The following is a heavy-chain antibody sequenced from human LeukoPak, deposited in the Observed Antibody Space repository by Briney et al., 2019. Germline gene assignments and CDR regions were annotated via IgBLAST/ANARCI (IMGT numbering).Heavy chain of an antibody. V-gene: IGHV1-2*02. J-gene: IGHJ6*02. D-gene: IGHD7-27*01. CDR1: GYTFTDYC. CDR2: INPNSGGT. CDR3: ARDGDSPDV. Sequence: ASVKVSCKASGYTFTDYCMHWVRQAPGQGLEWMGWINPNSGGTNYAQKFQGRVTMTRDTSISTAYMELNRLTFDDAAVYYCARDGDSPDVWGQGTTVTVSS.